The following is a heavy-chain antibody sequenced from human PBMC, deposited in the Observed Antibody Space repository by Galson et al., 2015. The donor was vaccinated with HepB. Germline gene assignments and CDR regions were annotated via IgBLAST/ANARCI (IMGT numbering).Heavy chain of an antibody. D-gene: IGHD6-13*01. J-gene: IGHJ4*02. CDR3: AQLGTGY. Sequence: SLRLSCAASGFSIRSHYMNWVRQAPGKGLEWVSVIHGGNDRYYADSVKGRFTISRDVSINTLFLQMNSLRVEDTAVYYCAQLGTGYWGQGTLVTVSS. V-gene: IGHV3-53*01. CDR2: IHGGNDR. CDR1: GFSIRSHY.